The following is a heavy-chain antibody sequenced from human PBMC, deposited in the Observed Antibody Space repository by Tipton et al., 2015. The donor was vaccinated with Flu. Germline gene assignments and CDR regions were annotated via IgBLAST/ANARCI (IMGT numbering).Heavy chain of an antibody. Sequence: TLSLTCSVSGGSIRGYYWSWIRQPPGKGPEVIGYMFYSGSTNYNPSLKSRVTISIDTSKNLFSLKLTPVTAADTAVYYCARLASVNWFDPWGQGTLVTFSS. V-gene: IGHV4-59*08. J-gene: IGHJ5*02. CDR1: GGSIRGYY. CDR3: ARLASVNWFDP. CDR2: MFYSGST.